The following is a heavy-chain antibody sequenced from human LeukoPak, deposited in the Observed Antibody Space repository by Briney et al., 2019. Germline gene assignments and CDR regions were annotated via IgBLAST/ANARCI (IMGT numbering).Heavy chain of an antibody. J-gene: IGHJ4*02. V-gene: IGHV3-48*03. CDR1: GFIFSSYE. CDR2: MSSRGSTI. Sequence: GGPLRLSCAASGFIFSSYEMNWVGQAPGKGLEWVSYMSSRGSTIHYADSVKGRFTISRDDAKNSLFLQMSSLRAEDTAVYYCLRSYDYWGQGTLVTVSS. CDR3: LRSYDY.